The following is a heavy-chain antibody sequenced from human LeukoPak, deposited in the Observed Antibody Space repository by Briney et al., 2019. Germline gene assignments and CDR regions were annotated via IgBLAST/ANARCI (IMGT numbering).Heavy chain of an antibody. V-gene: IGHV4-34*01. D-gene: IGHD1-26*01. CDR2: INHSGST. CDR1: GGSFSGYY. CDR3: ASIGAPYSGSYGY. J-gene: IGHJ4*02. Sequence: SETLSLTCAVYGGSFSGYYWSWIRQPPGKGLEWIGEINHSGSTNYNPSLKSRVTISVDTSKNQFSLKLSSVTAADTAVYYCASIGAPYSGSYGYWGQGTLVTVSS.